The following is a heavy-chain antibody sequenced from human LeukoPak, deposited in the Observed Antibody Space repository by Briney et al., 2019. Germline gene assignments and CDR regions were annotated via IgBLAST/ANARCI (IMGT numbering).Heavy chain of an antibody. J-gene: IGHJ4*02. Sequence: PSETLSLTCTVSGGSISTYWWIWIRQPPGKGLEWIGFVYYTGSANYNPSLRSRVTISVDTSKNQFSLKLTSVTAADTAVYYCARDPLNDYGDYGGDYWGQGTLVTVSS. D-gene: IGHD4-17*01. CDR2: VYYTGSA. CDR1: GGSISTYW. CDR3: ARDPLNDYGDYGGDY. V-gene: IGHV4-59*01.